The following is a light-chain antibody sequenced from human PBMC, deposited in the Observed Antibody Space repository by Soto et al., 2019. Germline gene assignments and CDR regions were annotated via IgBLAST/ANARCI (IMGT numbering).Light chain of an antibody. CDR3: QHYGTSLWT. CDR1: QSVSSSF. CDR2: GAS. V-gene: IGKV3-20*01. Sequence: EIMLTQSPGTLSLAPGERATLSCRASQSVSSSFLAWYQQKPGQAPRLLIYGASSRATGIPDRFSGSGSGTDVTLTISILEPEDFAMYLCQHYGTSLWTFGQWTKVEIK. J-gene: IGKJ1*01.